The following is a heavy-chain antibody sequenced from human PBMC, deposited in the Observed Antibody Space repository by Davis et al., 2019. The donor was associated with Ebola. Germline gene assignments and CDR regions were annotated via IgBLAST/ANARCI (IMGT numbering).Heavy chain of an antibody. CDR3: ARGLLDSSGYYRFDY. CDR1: GGSYSGYY. CDR2: INHSGST. Sequence: MPSETLSLTCAVYGGSYSGYYWSWIRQPPGKGLEWIGEINHSGSTNYIPSLKSRVTISVDTSKNQFSLKLSSVTAADTAVYYCARGLLDSSGYYRFDYWGQGTLVTVSS. J-gene: IGHJ4*02. D-gene: IGHD3-22*01. V-gene: IGHV4-34*01.